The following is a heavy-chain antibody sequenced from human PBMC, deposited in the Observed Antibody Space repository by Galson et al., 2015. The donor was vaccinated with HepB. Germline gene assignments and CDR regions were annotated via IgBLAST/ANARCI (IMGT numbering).Heavy chain of an antibody. CDR1: GVSLSTSGVS. CDR2: IFWNENS. J-gene: IGHJ4*02. V-gene: IGHV2-5*01. CDR3: AYRTLYTNVGWSGHYCNY. D-gene: IGHD2-8*01. Sequence: PALVKPTQTLTLTCTLSGVSLSTSGVSVAWVRQPPGKALEWLATIFWNENSDRTPSLKTRLSISTDTSKSLVILSLTNVDPADTATYFCAYRTLYTNVGWSGHYCNYWGQGTLVTVS.